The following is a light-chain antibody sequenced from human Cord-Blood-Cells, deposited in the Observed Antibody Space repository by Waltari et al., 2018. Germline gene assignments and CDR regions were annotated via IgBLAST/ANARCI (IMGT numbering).Light chain of an antibody. CDR1: SSDVGGYNY. V-gene: IGLV2-14*01. CDR3: SSYTSSSTPV. J-gene: IGLJ3*02. Sequence: QSALTQPASVSGSPGQSITISCTGTSSDVGGYNYVPWYQQHPGKAPKLMIYDVGKRPSGVSNRFSGSKSGNTASLTISGLQAEDEADYYCSSYTSSSTPVFGGGTKLTVL. CDR2: DVG.